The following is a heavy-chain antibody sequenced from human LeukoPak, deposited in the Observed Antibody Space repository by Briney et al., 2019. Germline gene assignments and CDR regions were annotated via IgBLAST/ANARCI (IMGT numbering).Heavy chain of an antibody. V-gene: IGHV4-59*06. J-gene: IGHJ4*02. CDR2: IYYSGST. CDR1: GGSISSYY. Sequence: SETLSLTCTVSGGSISSYYWSWIRQHPGKGLEWIGYIYYSGSTYYNPSLKSRVTISVDTSKNQFSLKLSSVTAADTAVYYCARDTFTPSHGSGSFSFDYWGQGTLVTVSS. CDR3: ARDTFTPSHGSGSFSFDY. D-gene: IGHD3-10*01.